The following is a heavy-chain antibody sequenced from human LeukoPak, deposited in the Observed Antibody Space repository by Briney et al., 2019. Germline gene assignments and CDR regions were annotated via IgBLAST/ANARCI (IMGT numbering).Heavy chain of an antibody. CDR1: GYTFTSYG. V-gene: IGHV1-18*01. D-gene: IGHD4-17*01. J-gene: IGHJ4*02. CDR3: ARSDYGDYDFDY. Sequence: ASVKVSCRASGYTFTSYGISWVRQAPGQGLEWMGWISAYNGNTNYAQKLQGRVTMTTDTSTSTAYMELRSLRSDDTAVYYCARSDYGDYDFDYWGQGTLVTVSS. CDR2: ISAYNGNT.